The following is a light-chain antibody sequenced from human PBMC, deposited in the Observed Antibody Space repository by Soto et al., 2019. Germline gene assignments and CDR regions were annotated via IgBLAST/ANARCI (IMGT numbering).Light chain of an antibody. CDR2: KAS. CDR3: QQHNIYSWT. Sequence: DILLTQSLYTKSTSVGYRVTITWLASQSISSWLGWYQQKPGKAPKLLIYKASSLESGVPSRFSGSGSGTEFTLTISSLQPDDFATYYCQQHNIYSWTFGQGTKVDIK. J-gene: IGKJ1*01. V-gene: IGKV1-5*03. CDR1: QSISSW.